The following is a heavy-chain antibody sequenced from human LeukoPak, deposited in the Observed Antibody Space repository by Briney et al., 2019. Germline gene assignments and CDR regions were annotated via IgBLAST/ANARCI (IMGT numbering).Heavy chain of an antibody. D-gene: IGHD2-2*01. J-gene: IGHJ4*02. Sequence: GGSLRLSCAVSGFTFSNYWMNWVRQGPGEGLEWVANINQGGSEKYYVESVKGRFTISRDNAKNSLDLQMNSLRVEDTAIYYCARLVVPPGNRGWYYEHWGQGTLVTVSS. CDR3: ARLVVPPGNRGWYYEH. CDR2: INQGGSEK. V-gene: IGHV3-7*03. CDR1: GFTFSNYW.